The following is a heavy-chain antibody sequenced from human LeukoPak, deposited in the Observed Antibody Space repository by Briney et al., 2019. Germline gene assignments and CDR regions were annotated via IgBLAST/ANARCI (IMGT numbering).Heavy chain of an antibody. V-gene: IGHV3-43*02. Sequence: PGVSLSLLCGIWIYLYHSLDILGARQAPGKGLEWVSLTSGDGSSTYYADSVKGTFTISRDNSKNSLYLQMNSLRTEDTALYYCAKDILSEQRHDAFDIWGQGTMVTVSS. CDR3: AKDILSEQRHDAFDI. D-gene: IGHD6-25*01. J-gene: IGHJ3*02. CDR1: IYLYHSL. CDR2: TSGDGSST.